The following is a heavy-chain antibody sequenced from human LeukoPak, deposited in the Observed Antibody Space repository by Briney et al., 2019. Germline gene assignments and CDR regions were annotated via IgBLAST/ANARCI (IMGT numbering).Heavy chain of an antibody. Sequence: PGGSLRLSCVASGFTFSSYWVSWVRQAPGKGVEWVANINQDGSEKYYADSVKGRFTISRDNAKNSLYLQMNSLRAEDTAVYYCARDSGEKWLLGTNSWFDPWGQGTLVTVSS. CDR3: ARDSGEKWLLGTNSWFDP. D-gene: IGHD3-22*01. CDR1: GFTFSSYW. V-gene: IGHV3-7*01. CDR2: INQDGSEK. J-gene: IGHJ5*02.